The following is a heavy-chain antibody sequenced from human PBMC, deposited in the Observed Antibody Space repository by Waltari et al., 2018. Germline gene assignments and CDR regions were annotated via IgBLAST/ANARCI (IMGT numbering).Heavy chain of an antibody. J-gene: IGHJ4*02. Sequence: EVQLLESGRGLVPPGGSLRRSCAAAGFPGSSYAMSWVRQAPGKGLEWVSVIYSGGSTYYADSVKGRFTISRDNSKNTLYLQMNSLRAEDTAVYYCAKDTRGSGSYNYWGQGTLVTVSS. CDR2: IYSGGST. CDR3: AKDTRGSGSYNY. D-gene: IGHD3-10*01. V-gene: IGHV3-23*03. CDR1: GFPGSSYA.